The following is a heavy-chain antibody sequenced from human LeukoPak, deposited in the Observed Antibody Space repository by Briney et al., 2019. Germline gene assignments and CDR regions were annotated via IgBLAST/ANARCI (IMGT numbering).Heavy chain of an antibody. J-gene: IGHJ6*04. CDR1: GFTFSSYV. CDR3: AKGGYTQIDYGMDV. D-gene: IGHD5-18*01. V-gene: IGHV3-23*01. CDR2: ISGSGGST. Sequence: GGSLRLSCAASGFTFSSYVMSWVRQAPGKGLEWVSTISGSGGSTYYADSVKGRFTISRDNSKNTLYLQMNSLRAEDTAVYYCAKGGYTQIDYGMDVWGTGTTVTVSS.